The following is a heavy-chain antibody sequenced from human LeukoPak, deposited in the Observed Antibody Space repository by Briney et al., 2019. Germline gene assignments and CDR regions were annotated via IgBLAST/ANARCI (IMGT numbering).Heavy chain of an antibody. CDR2: ISTTSGYI. J-gene: IGHJ4*02. V-gene: IGHV3-21*01. CDR1: GFTFSSYS. D-gene: IGHD4-17*01. CDR3: ARVALVTTSPVDY. Sequence: GGSLRLSCAASGFTFSSYSMNWVRQAPGKGLEWVSSISTTSGYIYYADSVKGRFTISRDNAKNSLYLHMNNLRAEDTAVYYCARVALVTTSPVDYWGQGTLVTVSS.